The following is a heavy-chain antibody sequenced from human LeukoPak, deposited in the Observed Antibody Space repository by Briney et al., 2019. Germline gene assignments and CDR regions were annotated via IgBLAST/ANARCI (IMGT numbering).Heavy chain of an antibody. CDR2: IYHSGST. D-gene: IGHD3-10*01. V-gene: IGHV4-30-2*01. Sequence: PSETLSLTCAVSGGSISSGGYSWSWIRQPPGKGLEWIGYIYHSGSTYYNPSLKSRVTISVDRSKNQFSLKLSSVTAADTAVYYCARGRITMVRGVIIGSFWFDPWGQGTLVTVSS. CDR1: GGSISSGGYS. CDR3: ARGRITMVRGVIIGSFWFDP. J-gene: IGHJ5*02.